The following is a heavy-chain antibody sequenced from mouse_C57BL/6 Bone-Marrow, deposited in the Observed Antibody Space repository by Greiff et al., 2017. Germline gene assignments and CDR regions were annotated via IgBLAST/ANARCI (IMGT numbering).Heavy chain of an antibody. CDR2: ISSGSSTI. Sequence: EVKLVESGGGLVKPGGSLKLSCAASGFTFSDYGMHWVRQAPEKGLEWVAYISSGSSTIYYAASVKGRFTISRDNAKHTLFLQMTSLSSEYAAMYYCARGTDYLDYWGQGTTLTVSS. V-gene: IGHV5-17*01. CDR1: GFTFSDYG. CDR3: ARGTDYLDY. D-gene: IGHD3-3*01. J-gene: IGHJ2*01.